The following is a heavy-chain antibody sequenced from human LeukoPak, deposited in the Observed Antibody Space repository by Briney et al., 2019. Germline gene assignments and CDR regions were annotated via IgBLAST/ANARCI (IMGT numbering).Heavy chain of an antibody. V-gene: IGHV1-2*06. CDR1: GYSIAGYY. J-gene: IGHJ3*02. D-gene: IGHD4-11*01. Sequence: ASVKVSCKNPGYSIAGYYIHWVRQAPGQGLEWMGRLNPNYRDTNFAQRFQGRVTMTRDTTITTAFMEVNNLRSDGTAIYYCARGAYDYDAFDIWGQGTLVTVSS. CDR2: LNPNYRDT. CDR3: ARGAYDYDAFDI.